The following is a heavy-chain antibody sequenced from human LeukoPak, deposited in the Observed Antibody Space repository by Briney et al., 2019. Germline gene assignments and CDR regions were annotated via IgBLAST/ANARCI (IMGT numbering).Heavy chain of an antibody. CDR2: IYSTGRV. CDR1: GVSITSGTYY. CDR3: ARASETAMVTL. Sequence: SSETLSLTCTVSGVSITSGTYYWTWIRQPAGKGLEWIGRIYSTGRVNYNPSLKSRVTMLLDTSKNHISLKLTSVTAADTAIYFCARASETAMVTLWGQGTLVTVSS. D-gene: IGHD5-18*01. V-gene: IGHV4-61*02. J-gene: IGHJ4*02.